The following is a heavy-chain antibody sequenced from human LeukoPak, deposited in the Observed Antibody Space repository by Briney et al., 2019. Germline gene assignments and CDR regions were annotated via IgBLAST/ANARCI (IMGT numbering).Heavy chain of an antibody. V-gene: IGHV3-7*03. Sequence: QAGGSLRLSCAASGFTFSSYRMSWVRQAPGKGLEWVANIKQDGSEKYYVDSVKGRFTISRDNAKNSLYLQMNSLRAEDTAVYYCARGGRYDILTGYYKWWGQGTLVTVSS. D-gene: IGHD3-9*01. CDR2: IKQDGSEK. CDR1: GFTFSSYR. J-gene: IGHJ4*02. CDR3: ARGGRYDILTGYYKW.